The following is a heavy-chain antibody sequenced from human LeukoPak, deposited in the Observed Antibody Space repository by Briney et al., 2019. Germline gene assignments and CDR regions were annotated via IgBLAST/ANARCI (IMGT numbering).Heavy chain of an antibody. V-gene: IGHV4-34*01. CDR1: GGSFRGYY. D-gene: IGHD3-22*01. J-gene: IGHJ4*02. CDR2: INHSGST. Sequence: PSETLSLTCAVYGGSFRGYYWSWVRQPPGKGLGWIGEINHSGSTNYNPSLKSRVTISVDTSKNQFSLKLSSVTAADTAVYYCARSPRDYYDSSGYADYWGQGTLVTVSS. CDR3: ARSPRDYYDSSGYADY.